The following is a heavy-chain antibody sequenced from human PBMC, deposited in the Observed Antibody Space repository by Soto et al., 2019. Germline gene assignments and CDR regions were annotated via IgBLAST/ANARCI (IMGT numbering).Heavy chain of an antibody. Sequence: QVQLVQSGAEVKKPGSSVKVSCKASGGTFSSYAISWVRQAPGQGLEWMGGIIPIFGTANYAQKFQGRVTITADESTSTAYMELSSLRSEDTAVYYCASLAWKYDILTGYYYYGMDVWGQGTTVTVSS. V-gene: IGHV1-69*01. CDR1: GGTFSSYA. D-gene: IGHD3-9*01. CDR2: IIPIFGTA. J-gene: IGHJ6*02. CDR3: ASLAWKYDILTGYYYYGMDV.